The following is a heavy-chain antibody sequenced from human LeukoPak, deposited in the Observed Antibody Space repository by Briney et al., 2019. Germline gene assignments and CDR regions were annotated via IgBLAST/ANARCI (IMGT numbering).Heavy chain of an antibody. CDR3: ARDYSGYDFPPDY. Sequence: GGSLRLSCAASGFTFRIYAMHGVRQAPGKGLEWVAVISYDGTNEYYADSVRGRFRISRDNSKNTLYVQMNGLRAEDTAVCYCARDYSGYDFPPDYWGQGTLVTVSS. J-gene: IGHJ4*02. V-gene: IGHV3-30-3*01. D-gene: IGHD5-12*01. CDR2: ISYDGTNE. CDR1: GFTFRIYA.